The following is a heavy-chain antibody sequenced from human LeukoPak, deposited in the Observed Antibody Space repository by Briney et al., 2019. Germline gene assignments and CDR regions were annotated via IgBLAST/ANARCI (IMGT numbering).Heavy chain of an antibody. D-gene: IGHD3-22*01. V-gene: IGHV3-48*01. J-gene: IGHJ4*02. CDR1: GFTFSIYS. Sequence: GGSLRLSCAASGFTFSIYSMSWVRQAPGKGLEWVSYISSSSTTIHYADSVKGRFTISRDNAKNSVYLQMNSLRAEDTAVYYCARDRHKSNYDGSGYPPYWGQGTLVTVSS. CDR2: ISSSSTTI. CDR3: ARDRHKSNYDGSGYPPY.